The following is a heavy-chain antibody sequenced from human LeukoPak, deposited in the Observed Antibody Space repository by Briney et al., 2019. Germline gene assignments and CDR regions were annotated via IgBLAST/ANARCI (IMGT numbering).Heavy chain of an antibody. CDR2: IYYSGST. Sequence: PSETLSLTCTVSGGSISSSSYYWGWIRQPPGKGLEWIGSIYYSGSTYYNPSLKSRVTISVDMSKNQFSLKLSSVTAAHTAVYYCARHKWELRTDWFDPWGQGTLVTVSS. V-gene: IGHV4-39*01. CDR1: GGSISSSSYY. J-gene: IGHJ5*02. CDR3: ARHKWELRTDWFDP. D-gene: IGHD1-26*01.